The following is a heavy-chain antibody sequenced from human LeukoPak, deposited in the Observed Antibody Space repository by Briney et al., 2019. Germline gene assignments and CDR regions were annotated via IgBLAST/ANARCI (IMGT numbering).Heavy chain of an antibody. CDR2: ISSSSSYI. CDR3: ARVPYHSSSWYTSPVDY. Sequence: GSLRLSCAASGFTFSSYSMNWVRQAPGKGLEWVSSISSSSSYIYYADSVKGRFTISRDNAKNSLYLQMNSLRAEDTAVYYCARVPYHSSSWYTSPVDYWGQGTLVTVSS. D-gene: IGHD6-13*01. V-gene: IGHV3-21*01. J-gene: IGHJ4*02. CDR1: GFTFSSYS.